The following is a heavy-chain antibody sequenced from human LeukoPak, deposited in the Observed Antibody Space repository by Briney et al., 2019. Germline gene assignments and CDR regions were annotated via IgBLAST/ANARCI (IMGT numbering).Heavy chain of an antibody. V-gene: IGHV4-39*01. J-gene: IGHJ5*02. CDR1: GGSFSGYY. D-gene: IGHD3-10*01. CDR3: ARHDYYGSLNWFDP. CDR2: IYYSGTT. Sequence: KSSETLSLTCAVYGGSFSGYYWGWIRQPPGKGLEWIGTIYYSGTTYYNPSLKSRLTISVDTSKNQFSLKLTSVTAADTAVYYCARHDYYGSLNWFDPWGQGTLITVSS.